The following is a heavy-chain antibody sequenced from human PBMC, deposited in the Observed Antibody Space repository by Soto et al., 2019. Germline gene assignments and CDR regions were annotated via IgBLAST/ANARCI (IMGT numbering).Heavy chain of an antibody. D-gene: IGHD3-22*01. J-gene: IGHJ4*02. CDR3: ARVGNYYDSSGYKDY. V-gene: IGHV4-34*01. CDR1: GGSFSGYY. CDR2: INHSGST. Sequence: ETLSLTCAVYGGSFSGYYWSWIRQPPGKGLEWIGEINHSGSTNYNPSLKSRVTISVDTSKNQFSLKLSSVTAADTAVYYCARVGNYYDSSGYKDYWGQGTLVTVSS.